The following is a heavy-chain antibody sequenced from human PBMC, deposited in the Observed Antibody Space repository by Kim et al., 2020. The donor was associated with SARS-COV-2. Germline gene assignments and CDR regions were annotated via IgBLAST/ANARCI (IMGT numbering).Heavy chain of an antibody. CDR1: GFSFGDYA. D-gene: IGHD6-19*01. CDR3: TRDSSSSGWFDQGWFDP. CDR2: ISNTPYGGTT. J-gene: IGHJ5*02. V-gene: IGHV3-49*04. Sequence: GGSLRLSCTASGFSFGDYAMTWVRQAPGKGLEWVGFISNTPYGGTTEYAASVKGRFIISRDDSKSIAYLQMNSLRTEDTAVYYCTRDSSSSGWFDQGWFDPWGQGTLVTVSS.